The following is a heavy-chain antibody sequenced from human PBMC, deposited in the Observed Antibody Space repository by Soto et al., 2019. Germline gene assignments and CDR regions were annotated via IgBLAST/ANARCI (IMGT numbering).Heavy chain of an antibody. CDR1: CYSIISGYY. CDR2: IYHSGST. Sequence: SETLSLTCAFSCYSIISGYYWGWIRQPPGKGLEWIGSIYHSGSTYYNPSLKSRVTISVDTSKNQFSLKLSSVTAADTAVYYCASNGDRLGAFDIWGQGTMVTVSS. D-gene: IGHD2-8*01. V-gene: IGHV4-38-2*01. CDR3: ASNGDRLGAFDI. J-gene: IGHJ3*02.